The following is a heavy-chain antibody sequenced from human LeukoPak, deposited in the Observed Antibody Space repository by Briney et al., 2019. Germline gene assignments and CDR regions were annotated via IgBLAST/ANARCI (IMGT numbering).Heavy chain of an antibody. V-gene: IGHV3-48*01. CDR3: ASPSKYDILTGYYKGDDY. CDR1: GFTFSSYS. J-gene: IGHJ4*02. Sequence: QPGGSLRLSCAASGFTFSSYSMSWVRRAPGKGLEWVSYIGSSSSTIYYADSVKGRFTISRDNAKNSLYLQMNSLRAEDTAVYYCASPSKYDILTGYYKGDDYWGQGTLVTVSS. D-gene: IGHD3-9*01. CDR2: IGSSSSTI.